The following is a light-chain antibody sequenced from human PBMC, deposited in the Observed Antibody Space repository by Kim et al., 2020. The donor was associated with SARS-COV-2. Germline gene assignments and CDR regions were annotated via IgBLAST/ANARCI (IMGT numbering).Light chain of an antibody. J-gene: IGLJ1*01. CDR1: TGAVTSGYY. Sequence: TVNLPCASSTGAVTSGYYPNWFQQKPGQAPRALIYSTSNKHSWAPARFSGSLLGGKAALTVSGVQPEDEAEYYCLLYYGGGRGSYVFGTGTKVTVL. CDR2: STS. V-gene: IGLV7-43*01. CDR3: LLYYGGGRGSYV.